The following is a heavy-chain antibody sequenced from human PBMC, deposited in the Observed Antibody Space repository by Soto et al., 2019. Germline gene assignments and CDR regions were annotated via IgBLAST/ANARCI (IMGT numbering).Heavy chain of an antibody. D-gene: IGHD4-17*01. CDR1: GYTFTSYY. Sequence: ASVKVSRKASGYTFTSYYMHWVRQAPGQGLEWMGIINPSGGSTSYAQKFQGRVKMNRDKSTSTVYMVLSSMRSEDTAVFYCARDDFTPVGAYYHDGMDVWGQGTTVTVSS. CDR3: ARDDFTPVGAYYHDGMDV. V-gene: IGHV1-46*01. CDR2: INPSGGST. J-gene: IGHJ6*02.